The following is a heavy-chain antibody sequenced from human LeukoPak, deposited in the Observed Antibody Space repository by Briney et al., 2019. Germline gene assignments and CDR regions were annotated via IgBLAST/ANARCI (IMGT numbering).Heavy chain of an antibody. Sequence: GGSLRLSCSASGLTVTNAWMNWVRQAPGEGLDWVGRIASKTDGGATDYAAPVKGRFTISRDDSKNTLNLQMNSLKTEDTAVYYCTTGIRGDWGRGTLVTVSS. J-gene: IGHJ4*02. CDR1: GLTVTNAW. CDR3: TTGIRGD. D-gene: IGHD3-10*01. CDR2: IASKTDGGAT. V-gene: IGHV3-15*07.